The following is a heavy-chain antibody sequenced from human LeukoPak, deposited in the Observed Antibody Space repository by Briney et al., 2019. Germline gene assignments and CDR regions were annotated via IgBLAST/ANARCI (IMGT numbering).Heavy chain of an antibody. CDR3: ATDYGSGSYYNLYYYYYYMDV. V-gene: IGHV4-34*01. Sequence: PSETLSLTCAVYGGSFSGYYWSWIRQPPGKGLEWIGEINHSGSTNYNPSLKSRVTISVDTSKNQFSLKLSSVTAADTAVYYCATDYGSGSYYNLYYYYYYMDVWGKGTTVTVSS. D-gene: IGHD3-10*01. CDR1: GGSFSGYY. J-gene: IGHJ6*03. CDR2: INHSGST.